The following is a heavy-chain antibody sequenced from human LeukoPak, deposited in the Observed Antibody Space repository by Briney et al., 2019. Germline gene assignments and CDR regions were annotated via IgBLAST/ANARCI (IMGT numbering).Heavy chain of an antibody. J-gene: IGHJ4*01. D-gene: IGHD5-12*01. CDR2: IWISSVNT. CDR3: ARDHRYAFDN. Sequence: GGALRLSCAASGFTFIDYSMNWVRQAPGEGLEWISYIWISSVNTKYADSVKSRFTISRDKARNSLYLQMNSLRVEDTAMYYCARDHRYAFDNWGHGTLVTVSS. V-gene: IGHV3-48*01. CDR1: GFTFIDYS.